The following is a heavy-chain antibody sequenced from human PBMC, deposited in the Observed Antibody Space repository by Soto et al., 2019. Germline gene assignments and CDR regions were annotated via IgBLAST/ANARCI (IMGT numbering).Heavy chain of an antibody. CDR3: AREGLSRMFFDW. J-gene: IGHJ4*01. D-gene: IGHD2-2*01. CDR2: ISNDGSNK. CDR1: GFTFSSYC. V-gene: IGHV3-30*03. Sequence: GGSLRLSCAASGFTFSSYCMHWVRQAPGKGLEWVAVISNDGSNKYYADSVKGRFTISRDNSKNTLYLQMNSLRFEATAVYYCAREGLSRMFFDWWGHGTLVTISS.